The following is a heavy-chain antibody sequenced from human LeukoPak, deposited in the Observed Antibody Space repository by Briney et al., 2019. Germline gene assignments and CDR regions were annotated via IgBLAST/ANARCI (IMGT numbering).Heavy chain of an antibody. CDR2: ISGTGGNT. D-gene: IGHD4-11*01. CDR3: AKKANDYTNYYFDY. Sequence: GGSLRLSCAASGFSFSSYVMSWVRRAPGKGLEWVSAISGTGGNTFYADSVKGRFTISRDNSKNTLYLQMNSLRAEDTAVYYCAKKANDYTNYYFDYWGQGTLVTVSS. V-gene: IGHV3-23*01. CDR1: GFSFSSYV. J-gene: IGHJ4*02.